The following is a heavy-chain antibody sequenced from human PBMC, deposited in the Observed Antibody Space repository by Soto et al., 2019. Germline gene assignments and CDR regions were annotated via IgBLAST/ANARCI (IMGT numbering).Heavy chain of an antibody. CDR3: ARPRPSLDAFDI. D-gene: IGHD2-2*01. J-gene: IGHJ3*02. CDR2: IDPSDSYT. CDR1: GYSFTSYW. Sequence: GESLKISCKGSGYSFTSYWISWVRQMPGKGLEWMVRIDPSDSYTNYSPSFQGHVTISAGKSISTAYLQWSSLKASDTAMYYCARPRPSLDAFDICGQGTMVTVSS. V-gene: IGHV5-10-1*01.